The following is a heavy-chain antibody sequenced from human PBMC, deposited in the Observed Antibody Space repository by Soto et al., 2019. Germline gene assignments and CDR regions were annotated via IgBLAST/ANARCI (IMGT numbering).Heavy chain of an antibody. Sequence: PGESLKISCKGSGYSFTIYCISWVRQMPGKGLEWMGRIDPSDSYTNYSPSFQGHVTISADKSISTAYLQWSSLKASDTVMYYCARPGHSSSWYYYGMDVWGQGTTVTVSS. J-gene: IGHJ6*02. CDR2: IDPSDSYT. CDR3: ARPGHSSSWYYYGMDV. CDR1: GYSFTIYC. D-gene: IGHD6-13*01. V-gene: IGHV5-10-1*01.